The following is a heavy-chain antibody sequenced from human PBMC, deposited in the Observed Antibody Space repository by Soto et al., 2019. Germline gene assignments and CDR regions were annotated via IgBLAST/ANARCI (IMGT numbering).Heavy chain of an antibody. D-gene: IGHD6-13*01. CDR3: ARELPSSSSWYYYYGMDG. CDR1: GFTFSSYS. V-gene: IGHV3-48*02. Sequence: GGSLRLSCAASGFTFSSYSMNWVRQAPGKGLEWVSYISSSSSTIYYADSVKGRFTISRDNAKNSLYLQMNSLRDEDTAVYYCARELPSSSSWYYYYGMDGWGPGTTVTVSS. CDR2: ISSSSSTI. J-gene: IGHJ6*02.